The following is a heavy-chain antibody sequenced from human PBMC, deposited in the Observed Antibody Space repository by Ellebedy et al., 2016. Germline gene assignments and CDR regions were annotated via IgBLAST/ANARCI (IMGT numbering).Heavy chain of an antibody. CDR2: ISLYNGNT. Sequence: ASVKVSXKASNYTFTSYGITWVRQAPGQGLEWMGWISLYNGNTDYAQRFQDRIIMTADTSTSTAYMEVKSLGSDDTAVYYCARVVRLTYQFDYWGQGTLVTVSS. D-gene: IGHD2-21*01. CDR3: ARVVRLTYQFDY. CDR1: NYTFTSYG. J-gene: IGHJ4*02. V-gene: IGHV1-18*01.